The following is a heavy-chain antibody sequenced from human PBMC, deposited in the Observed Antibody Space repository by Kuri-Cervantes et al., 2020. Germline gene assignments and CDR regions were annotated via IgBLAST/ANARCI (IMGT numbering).Heavy chain of an antibody. CDR2: LHGSGGGT. V-gene: IGHV3-23*01. CDR1: GFIFSNYV. CDR3: AKEGLGRYGDYLYYFDY. J-gene: IGHJ4*02. D-gene: IGHD4-17*01. Sequence: GGSLRLSCAASGFIFSNYVMNWVRQAPGRGLEWVSALHGSGGGTYYAGSVKGRFTISRDNSKKTLYLQMNRLRAEDTAVYYCAKEGLGRYGDYLYYFDYWGQGTLVTVSS.